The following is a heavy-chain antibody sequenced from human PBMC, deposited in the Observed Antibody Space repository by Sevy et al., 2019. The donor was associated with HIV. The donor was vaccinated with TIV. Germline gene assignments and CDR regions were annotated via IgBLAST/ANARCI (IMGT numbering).Heavy chain of an antibody. CDR2: IKQDGSEK. J-gene: IGHJ6*02. CDR3: ARSGGSYDYGMDV. CDR1: EFTFSSYW. V-gene: IGHV3-7*01. D-gene: IGHD1-26*01. Sequence: GGSLRLSCAASEFTFSSYWMSWVRQAPGKGLEWVANIKQDGSEKYYVDSVKGRFTISRDNAKYSLYLQMNSLRAEDTVVYYCARSGGSYDYGMDVWGQWTTVTVSS.